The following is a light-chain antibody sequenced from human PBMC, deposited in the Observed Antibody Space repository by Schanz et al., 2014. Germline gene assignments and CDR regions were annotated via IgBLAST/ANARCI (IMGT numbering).Light chain of an antibody. Sequence: QSVLTQPPSVSGAPGQRITISCTGSTSNIGAGYDVHWYQQLPGTAPRLLIYGSFNRPSGIPDRFSGSRSGTSASLVITGLLAEDEADYYCSSYAGSNNFTFGGGTKLTVL. J-gene: IGLJ2*01. CDR1: TSNIGAGYD. CDR2: GSF. CDR3: SSYAGSNNFT. V-gene: IGLV1-40*01.